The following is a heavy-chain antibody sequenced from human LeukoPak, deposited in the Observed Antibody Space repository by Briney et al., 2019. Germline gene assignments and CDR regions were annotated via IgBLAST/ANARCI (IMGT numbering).Heavy chain of an antibody. J-gene: IGHJ3*02. CDR2: IYYSGST. CDR3: VSSIVNSYGFVVTPHDAFDI. CDR1: GGSISSGGYY. V-gene: IGHV4-30-4*08. D-gene: IGHD5-18*01. Sequence: SQTLSLTCTVSGGSISSGGYYWSWIRQHPGKGLEWIGYIYYSGSTYYNPPLKSRVTISVGTSKNQFSLKLSSVTAADMAVYYCVSSIVNSYGFVVTPHDAFDIWGQGTMVTVSS.